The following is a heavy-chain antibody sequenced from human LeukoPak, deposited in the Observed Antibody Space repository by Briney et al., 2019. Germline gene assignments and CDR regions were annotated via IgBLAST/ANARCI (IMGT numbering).Heavy chain of an antibody. D-gene: IGHD6-19*01. CDR3: ARVEEQWLSIDY. CDR1: GVSISGNY. Sequence: SETLSLTCTVSGVSISGNYWSWIRQPPGKGLEWIGSIYYSGSTYYNPSLKRRVTISVDTSKNQFSLKLSSVTAADTAVYYCARVEEQWLSIDYWGQGTLVTVSS. CDR2: IYYSGST. V-gene: IGHV4-39*07. J-gene: IGHJ4*02.